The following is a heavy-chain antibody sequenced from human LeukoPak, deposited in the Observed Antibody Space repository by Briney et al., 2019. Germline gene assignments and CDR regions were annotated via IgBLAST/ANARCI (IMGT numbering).Heavy chain of an antibody. J-gene: IGHJ4*02. Sequence: SETLSLTCTVSGGSISSYYWSWVRQPAGKGLEWIGRIYTSGSTNYNPSLKSRVTMSVDTSKNQFSLKLSSVTAADTAVYYCARDPTALATVDYWGQGTLVTVSS. V-gene: IGHV4-4*07. CDR1: GGSISSYY. CDR2: IYTSGST. CDR3: ARDPTALATVDY. D-gene: IGHD5-18*01.